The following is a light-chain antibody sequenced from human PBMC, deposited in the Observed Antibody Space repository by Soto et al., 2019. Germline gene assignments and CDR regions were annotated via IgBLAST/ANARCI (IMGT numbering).Light chain of an antibody. J-gene: IGLJ2*01. CDR1: SSDVGSYNL. CDR3: CSYAGSSTSVV. V-gene: IGLV2-23*02. Sequence: QSVLTQPASESRSPGQSINISCTGTSSDVGSYNLVSWYQQHPGKAPKLMIYEVSKRPSGVSNRFSGSKSGNTASLTISGLQAEDEADYYCCSYAGSSTSVVFGGGTKVTVL. CDR2: EVS.